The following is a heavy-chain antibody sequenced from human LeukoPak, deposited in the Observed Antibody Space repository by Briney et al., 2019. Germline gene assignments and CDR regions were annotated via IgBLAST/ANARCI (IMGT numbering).Heavy chain of an antibody. Sequence: GGSLRLSCAASGFIFNNYAMSWVRQAPGKGLQWVSTITSGANTYYADSVKGRFTISRDNSKNTLYLQMNSLRAEDTAVYYCAKYCSGGNCYSGLYRGQGTLVTVSS. CDR3: AKYCSGGNCYSGLY. V-gene: IGHV3-23*01. CDR1: GFIFNNYA. D-gene: IGHD2-15*01. CDR2: ITSGANT. J-gene: IGHJ4*02.